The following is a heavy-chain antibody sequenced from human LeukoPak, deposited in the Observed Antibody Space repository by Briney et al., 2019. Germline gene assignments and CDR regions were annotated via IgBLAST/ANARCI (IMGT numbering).Heavy chain of an antibody. CDR1: GGTFSSYA. Sequence: ASVKVSCKASGGTFSSYAISWVRLAPGQGLEWMGGIIPIFGTANYAQMFQGRVTITADESTSTAYMELSSLRSEDTAVYYCAREDLRGEGRFHDYWGQGTLVTVSS. CDR2: IIPIFGTA. V-gene: IGHV1-69*13. J-gene: IGHJ4*02. D-gene: IGHD3-10*01. CDR3: AREDLRGEGRFHDY.